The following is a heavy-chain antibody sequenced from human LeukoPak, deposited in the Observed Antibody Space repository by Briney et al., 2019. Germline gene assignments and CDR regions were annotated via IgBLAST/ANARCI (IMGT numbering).Heavy chain of an antibody. V-gene: IGHV4-39*07. CDR2: IYYSGST. CDR3: AREGARWEPSFSAFDI. CDR1: GGSISSSSYY. D-gene: IGHD1-26*01. Sequence: SETLSLTCTVSGGSISSSSYYWGWIRQPPGKGLEWIGSIYYSGSTSYNPSLKSRVTISVDTSKNQFSLKLSSVTAADTAVYYCAREGARWEPSFSAFDIWGQGTMVTVSS. J-gene: IGHJ3*02.